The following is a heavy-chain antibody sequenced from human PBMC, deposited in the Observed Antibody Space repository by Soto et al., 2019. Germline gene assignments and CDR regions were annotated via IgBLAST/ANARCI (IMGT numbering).Heavy chain of an antibody. V-gene: IGHV3-30*18. CDR3: VKNHLLNTGTRGGY. D-gene: IGHD4-17*01. CDR1: GFSLSNYG. CDR2: ISYHGRDE. J-gene: IGHJ4*02. Sequence: QVQLVESGGGVVQPGRSLRLSCAASGFSLSNYGMHWVRQAPGKGLEWVAVISYHGRDEYYADSVKGRFTISRDTSKKTLYLQMTTLRPEAPAVNYLVKNHLLNTGTRGGYWGQGTLVTVSS.